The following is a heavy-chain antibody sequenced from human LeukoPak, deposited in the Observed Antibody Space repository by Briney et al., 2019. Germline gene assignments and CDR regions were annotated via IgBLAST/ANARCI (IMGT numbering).Heavy chain of an antibody. CDR3: TRDAFGYSATFDP. CDR2: MDPKSGGA. Sequence: ASVKVSCKASGYSFSDYNIHWVRQAPGQGLEWMGWMDPKSGGATYAQKFQGRVSMTRDTSISAAYMELSRLKSDDTALYYCTRDAFGYSATFDPWGQGALVTASS. D-gene: IGHD3-10*01. CDR1: GYSFSDYN. J-gene: IGHJ5*02. V-gene: IGHV1-2*02.